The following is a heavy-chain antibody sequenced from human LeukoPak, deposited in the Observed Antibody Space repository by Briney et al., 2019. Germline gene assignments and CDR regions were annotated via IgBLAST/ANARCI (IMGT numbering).Heavy chain of an antibody. CDR2: IYYSGST. V-gene: IGHV4-59*01. CDR1: GGSISSYY. J-gene: IGHJ4*02. D-gene: IGHD3-22*01. Sequence: SETLSLTCTVSGGSISSYYWSWIRQPPGKGLEWIGYIYYSGSTNYNPSLKSRVTISVDTSKNQFSLKLSSVTAADTAVYYCASYYYDSSGRSGLFDYWGQGILVTVSS. CDR3: ASYYYDSSGRSGLFDY.